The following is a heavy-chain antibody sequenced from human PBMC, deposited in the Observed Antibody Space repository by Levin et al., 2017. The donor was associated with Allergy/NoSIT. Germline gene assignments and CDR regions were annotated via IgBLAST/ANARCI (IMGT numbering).Heavy chain of an antibody. D-gene: IGHD4-23*01. CDR3: ERDSGGNSLMADY. CDR1: GFTFSRYG. Sequence: GGSLRLSCAASGFTFSRYGIYWVRQAPGKGLEWVSYVSSTSDSIYYGDSVKGRFTITRDNAKNSLDLQMNSLRVEDTAMYYCERDSGGNSLMADYWGQGTVVTASS. J-gene: IGHJ4*02. CDR2: VSSTSDSI. V-gene: IGHV3-21*05.